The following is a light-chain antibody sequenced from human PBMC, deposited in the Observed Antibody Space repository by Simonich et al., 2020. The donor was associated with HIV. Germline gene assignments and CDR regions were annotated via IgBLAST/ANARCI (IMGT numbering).Light chain of an antibody. V-gene: IGLV2-14*03. CDR3: SSYTSSSTWV. J-gene: IGLJ3*02. CDR2: DVS. Sequence: QSALTQPASVSGSPGQSITLSCTGTSRDVGDYNYVSWYQHHPGKAPKLMIYDVSKRPSGVSNRFSGSKSGNTASLTISGLQAEDESDYYCSSYTSSSTWVFGGGTKLTVL. CDR1: SRDVGDYNY.